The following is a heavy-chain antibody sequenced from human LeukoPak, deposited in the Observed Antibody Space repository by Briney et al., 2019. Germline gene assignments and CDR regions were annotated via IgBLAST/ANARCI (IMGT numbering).Heavy chain of an antibody. J-gene: IGHJ4*02. CDR1: GASISSYY. D-gene: IGHD3-10*01. V-gene: IGHV4-59*08. CDR2: ISNSGST. CDR3: AKTGSLMGRFFDY. Sequence: SETLSLTCSVSGASISSYYWSWMRQPPGKGLEWIGYISNSGSTNYNPSLKSRVTISVDTSKNQFSLNLNSMTAADTAVYFCAKTGSLMGRFFDYWGQGIQVIVSS.